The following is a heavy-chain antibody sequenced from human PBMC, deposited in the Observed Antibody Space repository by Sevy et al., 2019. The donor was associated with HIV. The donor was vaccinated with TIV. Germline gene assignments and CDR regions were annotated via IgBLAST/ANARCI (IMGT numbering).Heavy chain of an antibody. Sequence: SETLSLTCTVSGGSISSSSYYWGWIRQPPGKGLEWIGSIYYSGSTYYNPSLKSRVTISVDTSKNQFSLKLNSVTPEDTAVYYCTRGAHSLDYWGQGTLVTVSS. CDR1: GGSISSSSYY. D-gene: IGHD2-15*01. J-gene: IGHJ4*02. V-gene: IGHV4-39*01. CDR3: TRGAHSLDY. CDR2: IYYSGST.